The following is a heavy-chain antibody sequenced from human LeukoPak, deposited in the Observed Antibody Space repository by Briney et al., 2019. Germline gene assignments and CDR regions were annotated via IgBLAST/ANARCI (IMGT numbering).Heavy chain of an antibody. J-gene: IGHJ3*02. D-gene: IGHD3-10*01. CDR2: INWNGGST. V-gene: IGHV3-20*04. CDR1: GFTFDDYG. CDR3: ARDEGFGDPTGGAFDT. Sequence: GGSLRLSCAASGFTFDDYGMSWVRQAPGKGLEWVSGINWNGGSTGYADSVKGRFTISRDNAKNSLYLQMNSLRAEDTALNYCARDEGFGDPTGGAFDTWGQGTMVTVSS.